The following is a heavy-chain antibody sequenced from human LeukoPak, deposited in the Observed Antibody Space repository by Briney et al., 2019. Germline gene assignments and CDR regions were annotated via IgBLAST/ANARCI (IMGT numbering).Heavy chain of an antibody. Sequence: PGGSLRLSCAASGFTFSTYVMSWVRQAPGKGLEWVSTISGIGAGTYYADSVKGRFTISRDNSKNTLYLQMNSLRAEDTAVYYCVRDSSGYYPRIFQHWGQGTLVTVSS. J-gene: IGHJ1*01. CDR2: ISGIGAGT. CDR1: GFTFSTYV. D-gene: IGHD3-22*01. CDR3: VRDSSGYYPRIFQH. V-gene: IGHV3-23*01.